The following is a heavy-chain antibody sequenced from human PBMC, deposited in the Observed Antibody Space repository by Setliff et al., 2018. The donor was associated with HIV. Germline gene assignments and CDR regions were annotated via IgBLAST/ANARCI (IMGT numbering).Heavy chain of an antibody. J-gene: IGHJ4*02. CDR3: ARDLYRPFDY. CDR1: GFTFSSYS. CDR2: ISSISTYI. Sequence: PGGSLRLSCEASGFTFSSYSINWVRQAPGKGLEWVSSISSISTYIYYADSVKGRFTISRDNSKNSLYLQMNSLRAEDTAVYYCARDLYRPFDYWGQGTLVTVSS. D-gene: IGHD2-2*02. V-gene: IGHV3-21*01.